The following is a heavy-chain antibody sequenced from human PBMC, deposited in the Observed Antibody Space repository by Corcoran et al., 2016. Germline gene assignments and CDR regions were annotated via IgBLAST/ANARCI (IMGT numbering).Heavy chain of an antibody. D-gene: IGHD3-3*01. Sequence: EAQLVESGGGLVQPGGSLRLSCAASGFIFSSHWMNWVRQTPGKGLEWVANIKQDGSEKYFLDSVKGRFTISRDNVKKSLDLQMNSLRVEDTAVYYCVRGSDTGDVDNFDYWGQGTLVTVSS. CDR1: GFIFSSHW. CDR3: VRGSDTGDVDNFDY. J-gene: IGHJ4*02. CDR2: IKQDGSEK. V-gene: IGHV3-7*03.